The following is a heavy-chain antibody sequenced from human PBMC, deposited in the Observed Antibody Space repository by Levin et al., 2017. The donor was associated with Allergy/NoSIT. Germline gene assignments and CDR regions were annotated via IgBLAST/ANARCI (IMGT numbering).Heavy chain of an antibody. V-gene: IGHV3-30-3*01. J-gene: IGHJ4*02. Sequence: GGSLRLSCAASGFTFSGYAMHWVRQAPGKGLEWVAIILNDGSNKYYADSVKGRFTISRDNSKNTLYLQMNSLTAEDTAVYYCARVGVVITFDYWGQGTLVTVSS. D-gene: IGHD2-21*01. CDR3: ARVGVVITFDY. CDR1: GFTFSGYA. CDR2: ILNDGSNK.